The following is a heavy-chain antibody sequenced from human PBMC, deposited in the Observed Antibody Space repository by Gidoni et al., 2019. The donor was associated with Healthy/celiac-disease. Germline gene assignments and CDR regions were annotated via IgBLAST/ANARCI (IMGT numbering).Heavy chain of an antibody. CDR2: ISSSSSYI. CDR1: GFTFGSYS. CDR3: ARDYYDSSGYRFDY. Sequence: EVQLVESGGGLVKPGGSMRLSCAASGFTFGSYSMNWVRQAPGKGLEWVSSISSSSSYIYYADSVKGRFTISRDNAKNSLYLQMNSLRAEDTAVYYCARDYYDSSGYRFDYWGQGTLVTVSS. D-gene: IGHD3-22*01. V-gene: IGHV3-21*01. J-gene: IGHJ4*02.